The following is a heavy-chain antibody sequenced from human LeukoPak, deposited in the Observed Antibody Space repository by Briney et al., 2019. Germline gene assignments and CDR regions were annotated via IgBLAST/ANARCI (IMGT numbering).Heavy chain of an antibody. D-gene: IGHD3-9*01. Sequence: ASVKVSCKASGYIFTSYDINWVRQATGQGLEWMGWMNPNSGNTGYAQKLQGRVTMTTDTSTSTAYMELRSLRSDDTAVYYCARDEGLRYFDWLLSPLDAFDIWGQGTMVTVSS. V-gene: IGHV1-8*02. J-gene: IGHJ3*02. CDR1: GYIFTSYD. CDR2: MNPNSGNT. CDR3: ARDEGLRYFDWLLSPLDAFDI.